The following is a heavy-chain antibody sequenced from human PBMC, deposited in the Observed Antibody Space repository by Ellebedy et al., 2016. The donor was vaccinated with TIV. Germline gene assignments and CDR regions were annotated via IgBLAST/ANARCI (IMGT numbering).Heavy chain of an antibody. V-gene: IGHV3-7*01. J-gene: IGHJ4*02. D-gene: IGHD6-19*01. CDR1: GFTFSNYW. Sequence: GESLKISCEASGFTFSNYWMTWVRQAPGKGLEWVANIKQDGSEKYYVDSVKGRFSISRDNTKNSLYVQMNSLRPEDTAVYYCARDQWLGRAYYFDYWGRGTLVTVSS. CDR3: ARDQWLGRAYYFDY. CDR2: IKQDGSEK.